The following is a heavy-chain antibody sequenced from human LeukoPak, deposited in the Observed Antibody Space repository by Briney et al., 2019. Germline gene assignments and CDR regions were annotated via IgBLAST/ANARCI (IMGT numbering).Heavy chain of an antibody. Sequence: SGGSLRLSCAASGFTFSNYGMHWVRQAPGKELEWVAFVRYDGSNKYYADSVKGRFTISRDNSENTLYLQMNSLRPEDTAVYYCAKQSGFDYWGQGTLVTVSS. D-gene: IGHD1-26*01. CDR2: VRYDGSNK. CDR3: AKQSGFDY. CDR1: GFTFSNYG. J-gene: IGHJ4*02. V-gene: IGHV3-30*02.